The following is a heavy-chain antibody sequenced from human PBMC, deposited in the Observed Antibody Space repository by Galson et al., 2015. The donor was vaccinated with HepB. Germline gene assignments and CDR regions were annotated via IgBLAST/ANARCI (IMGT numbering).Heavy chain of an antibody. CDR2: IYPGDSDT. D-gene: IGHD5-18*01. V-gene: IGHV5-51*01. CDR1: GYGFTNFW. Sequence: QSGAEVKKPGESLKISCKGSGYGFTNFWIGWVRQMPGKGLEWMGIIYPGDSDTRYSPSFQGQVTISADKSISTAYLQWSSLKASDTAIYYCARRGYSYGYTLDWYFDLWGRGTLVTVSS. CDR3: ARRGYSYGYTLDWYFDL. J-gene: IGHJ2*01.